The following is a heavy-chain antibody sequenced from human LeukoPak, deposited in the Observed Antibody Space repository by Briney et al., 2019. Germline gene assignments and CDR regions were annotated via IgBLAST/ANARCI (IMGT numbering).Heavy chain of an antibody. CDR2: INPNSGGT. V-gene: IGHV1-2*02. CDR3: ARVQKDDSSGPPFDY. CDR1: GYTFTGYY. D-gene: IGHD3-22*01. Sequence: ASVKVSCKASGYTFTGYYMHWVRQAPGQGLEWMGWINPNSGGTNYAQKFQGRVSMTRDTSINTAYMELSRLRSDDTAVYYCARVQKDDSSGPPFDYWGQGTLVTVSS. J-gene: IGHJ4*02.